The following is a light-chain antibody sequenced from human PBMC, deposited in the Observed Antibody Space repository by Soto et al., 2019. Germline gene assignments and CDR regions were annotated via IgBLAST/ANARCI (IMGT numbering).Light chain of an antibody. Sequence: DIPMTQSPSSLSASIGDRVTITCRASQNINNFLNWYQHRPGKAPRLLIYGASTLQSGVPSRFSGSGSGTNFTVTISSLQPEDFGTYYCQQSSSTPLIFGGGTRVQIK. CDR2: GAS. CDR1: QNINNF. CDR3: QQSSSTPLI. J-gene: IGKJ4*01. V-gene: IGKV1-39*01.